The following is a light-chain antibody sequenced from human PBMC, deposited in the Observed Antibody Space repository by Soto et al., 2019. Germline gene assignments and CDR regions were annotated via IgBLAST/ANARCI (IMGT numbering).Light chain of an antibody. CDR2: DAS. CDR1: QSVGTY. V-gene: IGKV3-11*01. J-gene: IGKJ3*01. CDR3: QQRSNWPGT. Sequence: EIVLTQSPATLSLSPGERAILSCRASQSVGTYLAWYQQKPGQAPRLLLYDASNRATGIPARFGGSGSGTDFTLTIHSLEPEDFAFYYCQQRSNWPGTFGPGTKVDIK.